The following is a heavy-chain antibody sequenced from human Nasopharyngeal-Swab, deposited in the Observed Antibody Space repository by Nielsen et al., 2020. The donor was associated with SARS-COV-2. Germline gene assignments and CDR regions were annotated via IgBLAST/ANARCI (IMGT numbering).Heavy chain of an antibody. CDR3: ARDRANWDFDY. Sequence: GGSLRLSCAASGFTFSDYYMSWIRQAPGKGREYISYISGSGGTIYYGDSMKGRFTISRDNAKNSLYLQMNSLRAEDTAVYYCARDRANWDFDYWGQGTLVTVSS. V-gene: IGHV3-11*04. D-gene: IGHD7-27*01. J-gene: IGHJ4*02. CDR2: ISGSGGTI. CDR1: GFTFSDYY.